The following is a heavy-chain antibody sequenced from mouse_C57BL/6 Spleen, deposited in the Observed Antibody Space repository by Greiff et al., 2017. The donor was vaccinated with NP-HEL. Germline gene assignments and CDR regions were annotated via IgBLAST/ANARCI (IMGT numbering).Heavy chain of an antibody. CDR3: ARFYDGSPFDY. CDR1: GYTFTSYW. J-gene: IGHJ3*01. CDR2: IDPSDSYT. Sequence: VQLQQPGAELVMPGASVKLSCKASGYTFTSYWMHWVKQRPGHGLEWIGEIDPSDSYTNYNQKFKGKSTLTVDKSSSTAYMQLSSLTSENSAVYYCARFYDGSPFDYWGQGTLVTVSA. D-gene: IGHD2-3*01. V-gene: IGHV1-69*01.